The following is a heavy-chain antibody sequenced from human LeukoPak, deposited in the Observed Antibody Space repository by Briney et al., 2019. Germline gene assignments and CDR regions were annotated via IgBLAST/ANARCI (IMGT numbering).Heavy chain of an antibody. J-gene: IGHJ6*03. Sequence: PSETLSLTCTVSGSSISSYYWSWIRQPPGKGLEWIGYIYYSGSTNYNPSLKSRVTISVDTSKNQFSLKLSSVTAADTAVYYCARDCSGGSCYSGANYYYYYMDVWGKGTTVTVSS. CDR1: GSSISSYY. CDR3: ARDCSGGSCYSGANYYYYYMDV. D-gene: IGHD2-15*01. V-gene: IGHV4-59*01. CDR2: IYYSGST.